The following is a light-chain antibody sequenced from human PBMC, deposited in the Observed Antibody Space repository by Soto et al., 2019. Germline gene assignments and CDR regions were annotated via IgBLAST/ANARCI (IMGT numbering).Light chain of an antibody. CDR1: QSVSSF. Sequence: ETVLTQSPATLSLSPGEGATLSCRASQSVSSFLAWYQQKPGQAPRLLIYDASSRATGIPDRFSGSGSGTAFTLTISRLEPEDFAVYYCQQYGRSLPITFGQGTRLEIK. J-gene: IGKJ5*01. CDR3: QQYGRSLPIT. CDR2: DAS. V-gene: IGKV3-20*01.